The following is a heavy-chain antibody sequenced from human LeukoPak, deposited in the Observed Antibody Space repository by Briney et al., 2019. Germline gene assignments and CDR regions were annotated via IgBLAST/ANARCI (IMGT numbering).Heavy chain of an antibody. Sequence: SETLSLTCAVSGGSISSSNWWSWVRQPPGKGLEWIGEIYHNGSTNYNPSLKSRVTISVDTSKNQFSLKLSSVTAADTAVYYCARSAYSSSWFPPYFDYWGQGTLVTVSS. CDR3: ARSAYSSSWFPPYFDY. J-gene: IGHJ4*02. V-gene: IGHV4-4*02. D-gene: IGHD6-13*01. CDR2: IYHNGST. CDR1: GGSISSSNW.